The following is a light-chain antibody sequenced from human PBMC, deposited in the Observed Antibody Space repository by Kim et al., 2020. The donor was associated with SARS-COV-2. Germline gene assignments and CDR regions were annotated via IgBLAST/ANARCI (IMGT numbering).Light chain of an antibody. CDR1: QAINNH. J-gene: IGKJ4*01. Sequence: GSVGDRVTFACRASQAINNHLAWFQQKSGKAPKCLIYDASTLQSGVPSKFSGSGFGTEFTLTISSLQPEDFATYYCQQYSTFPLTFGGGTKVDIK. V-gene: IGKV1-16*02. CDR2: DAS. CDR3: QQYSTFPLT.